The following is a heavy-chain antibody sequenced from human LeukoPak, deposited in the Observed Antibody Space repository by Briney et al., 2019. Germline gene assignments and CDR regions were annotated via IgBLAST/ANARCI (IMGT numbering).Heavy chain of an antibody. CDR3: AREGEAAAGTFYYYYYMDV. V-gene: IGHV1-69*13. CDR1: GGTFSSYA. D-gene: IGHD6-13*01. J-gene: IGHJ6*03. Sequence: GASVKVSCKASGGTFSSYAISWVRQAPGQGLEWMGGIIPIFGTANYAQKFQGRVTITADESTSTAYMELSSLRSEDTAVYYCAREGEAAAGTFYYYYYMDVWGKGTTVTISS. CDR2: IIPIFGTA.